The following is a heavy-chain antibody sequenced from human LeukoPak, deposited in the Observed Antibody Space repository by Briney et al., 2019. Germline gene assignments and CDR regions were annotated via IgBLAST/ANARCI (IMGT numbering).Heavy chain of an antibody. CDR2: ISAYNGNT. V-gene: IGHV1-18*01. J-gene: IGHJ3*02. D-gene: IGHD3-22*01. Sequence: ASVKVSCKASGYTFTSYGISWVRQAPGQGLEWMGWISAYNGNTNYAQKLQGRVTMTTDTSTSTAYMELRSLRSDDTAVYYCARGDSSGYYPDAFDIWGQGTMVTVSS. CDR1: GYTFTSYG. CDR3: ARGDSSGYYPDAFDI.